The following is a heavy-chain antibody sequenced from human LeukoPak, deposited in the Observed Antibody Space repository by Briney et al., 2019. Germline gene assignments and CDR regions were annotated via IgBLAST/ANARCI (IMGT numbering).Heavy chain of an antibody. J-gene: IGHJ3*02. CDR3: ARDTGGRGRLDAFDI. Sequence: PSGTLSLTCAVSGASISSRDWWIWVRQPPGKGLEWIEEIYPSGSTNYNPSLKSRVTISIDKSKNQFFLKLSSVTAADTAVYYCARDTGGRGRLDAFDIWGQGTMVTVSS. V-gene: IGHV4-4*02. D-gene: IGHD2-8*02. CDR1: GASISSRDW. CDR2: IYPSGST.